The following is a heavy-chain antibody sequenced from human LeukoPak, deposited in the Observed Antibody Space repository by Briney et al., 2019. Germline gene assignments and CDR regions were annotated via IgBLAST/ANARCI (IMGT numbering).Heavy chain of an antibody. Sequence: GGSLRLSCAASGFTFSAFAMSCVRQAPGKGLEWVSGISDGSHHTYYADSVKGRFSISRDNSRNTLFLQMNSLRADDTALYYCAKELKSGGWPFHYWGQGGLVTVSS. J-gene: IGHJ4*02. D-gene: IGHD6-19*01. CDR3: AKELKSGGWPFHY. CDR1: GFTFSAFA. V-gene: IGHV3-23*01. CDR2: ISDGSHHT.